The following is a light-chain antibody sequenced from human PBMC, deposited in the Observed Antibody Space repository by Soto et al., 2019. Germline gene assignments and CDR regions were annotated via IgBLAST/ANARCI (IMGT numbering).Light chain of an antibody. J-gene: IGLJ1*01. Sequence: QSALTQPASVSGSPGQSITISCTGTSSDVSAYNYVSWYQQHPGKAPKLMIFDVSNRPSGVSNRFSGSKSGNTASLTISGLQAGDEADYYCSSYTSSSTLGVFGTGTKLTVL. V-gene: IGLV2-14*01. CDR1: SSDVSAYNY. CDR2: DVS. CDR3: SSYTSSSTLGV.